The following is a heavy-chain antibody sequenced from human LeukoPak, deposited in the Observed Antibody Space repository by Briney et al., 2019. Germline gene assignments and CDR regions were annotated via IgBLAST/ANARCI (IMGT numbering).Heavy chain of an antibody. J-gene: IGHJ6*02. CDR3: AREYLGGMDV. CDR2: ISSSSSTI. Sequence: PGGSLRLSCAASGFTFSSYSMNWVRQAPGKGLEWVSYISSSSSTIYYADSVKGRFTISRDNAKNSLYLQMNSLRAEDTAVYYCAREYLGGMDVWGQGTTVTVSS. CDR1: GFTFSSYS. D-gene: IGHD2-2*02. V-gene: IGHV3-48*01.